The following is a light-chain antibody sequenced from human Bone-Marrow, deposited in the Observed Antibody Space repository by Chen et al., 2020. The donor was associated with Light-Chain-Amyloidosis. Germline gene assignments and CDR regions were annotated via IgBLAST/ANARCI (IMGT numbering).Light chain of an antibody. J-gene: IGLJ3*02. CDR2: DDS. CDR1: NIGSTS. V-gene: IGLV3-21*02. Sequence: SYVLTQPSSVSVAPGQTATIACGGNNIGSTSVHWYQQTPGQAPLLVVSDDSDRPSGIPDRWSCSTSGSTSTLAISRVVAGDEAAYYCHVWDGSGERPVFGGGTKLTVL. CDR3: HVWDGSGERPV.